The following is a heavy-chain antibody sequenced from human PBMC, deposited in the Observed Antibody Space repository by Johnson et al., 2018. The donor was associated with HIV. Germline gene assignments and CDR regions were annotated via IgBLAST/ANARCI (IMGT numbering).Heavy chain of an antibody. V-gene: IGHV3-30*18. Sequence: QVQLVESGGGVVQPGRSLRLSCAASGFTFSSYGMHWVRQAPGKGLEWVAVIWYDGSNKYYADSVKGRFTISRDNSKNSLYLQMNSLRAEDTALYYCAKSRGELDDAFDIWGQGTMVTVSS. CDR1: GFTFSSYG. CDR3: AKSRGELDDAFDI. D-gene: IGHD1-26*01. J-gene: IGHJ3*02. CDR2: IWYDGSNK.